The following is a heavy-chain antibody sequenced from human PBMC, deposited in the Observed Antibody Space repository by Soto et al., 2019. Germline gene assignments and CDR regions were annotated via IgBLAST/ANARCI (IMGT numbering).Heavy chain of an antibody. CDR3: ATVGIAVAGTYFDY. V-gene: IGHV3-21*01. D-gene: IGHD6-19*01. Sequence: EVPLVESGGGLVKPGGSLRLSCAASGFTFSSYSMNWVRQAPGRGLEWVSSISSGSSDIHHADSVKGRFTTSRDNAQNSLYLQMNSLRDEDTAVYYCATVGIAVAGTYFDYWGQGTLVTVSS. J-gene: IGHJ4*02. CDR2: ISSGSSDI. CDR1: GFTFSSYS.